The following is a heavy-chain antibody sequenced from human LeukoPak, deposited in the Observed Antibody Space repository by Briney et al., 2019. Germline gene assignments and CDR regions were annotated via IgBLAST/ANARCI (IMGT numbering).Heavy chain of an antibody. CDR1: GGSISSGGYY. V-gene: IGHV4-31*03. CDR3: ARAWRITMIVD. Sequence: PSETLSLTCSVSGGSISSGGYYWSWIRQHPGKGLEWIGYIYYSGSTYYNASLKSRVSISVDTSKNQFSLKLSSVTAADTAVYYCARAWRITMIVDWGQGTLVTVSS. J-gene: IGHJ4*02. D-gene: IGHD3-22*01. CDR2: IYYSGST.